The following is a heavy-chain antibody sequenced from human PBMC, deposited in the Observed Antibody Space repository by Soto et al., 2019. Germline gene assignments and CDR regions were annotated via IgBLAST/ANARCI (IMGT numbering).Heavy chain of an antibody. Sequence: QLQLQESGPGLVKPSETLSLTCTVSGGSISSSSYYWGWIRQPPGKGLEWIGSIYYSGSTYYNPSLKSRVTISVDTSKNQFSLKLSSVTAADTAVYYCARHLSWDWNYVNYWGQGTLVTVSS. CDR1: GGSISSSSYY. J-gene: IGHJ4*02. V-gene: IGHV4-39*01. D-gene: IGHD1-1*01. CDR3: ARHLSWDWNYVNY. CDR2: IYYSGST.